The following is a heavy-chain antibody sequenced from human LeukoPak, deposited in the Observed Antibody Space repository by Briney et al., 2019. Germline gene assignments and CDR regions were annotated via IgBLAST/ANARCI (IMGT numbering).Heavy chain of an antibody. J-gene: IGHJ4*02. V-gene: IGHV4-34*01. CDR1: GGSFSGYY. Sequence: SETLSLTCAVYGGSFSGYYWSWIRQPPGKELEWIGEINHSGSTNYNPSLKSRVTISVDTSKNQFSLKLSSVTAADTAVYYCARGRSRYSGSRFDYWGQGTLVTVSS. D-gene: IGHD1-26*01. CDR2: INHSGST. CDR3: ARGRSRYSGSRFDY.